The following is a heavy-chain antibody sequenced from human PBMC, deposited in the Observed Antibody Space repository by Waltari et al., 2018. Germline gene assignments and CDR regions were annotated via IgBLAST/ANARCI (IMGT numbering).Heavy chain of an antibody. CDR2: ISYSGST. D-gene: IGHD3-10*02. V-gene: IGHV4-59*01. Sequence: QVQLQESGPGLVKPSETLSLACTVSGGSISRYYWSWIRQPPGKGLEWIGYISYSGSTNYNPSLKSRVTISVDTSKNQFSLKLVSVTAADTAVYYCARVVRGVIAPYFDYWGQGTLVTVSS. CDR3: ARVVRGVIAPYFDY. J-gene: IGHJ4*02. CDR1: GGSISRYY.